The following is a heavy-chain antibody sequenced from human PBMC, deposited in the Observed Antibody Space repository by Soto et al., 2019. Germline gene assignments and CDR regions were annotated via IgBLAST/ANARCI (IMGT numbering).Heavy chain of an antibody. J-gene: IGHJ4*02. CDR3: TASRITIFGVLHPACDY. Sequence: PGGSLRLSCAASGFTFSNAWMSWVRQAPGKGLECVGRVKSKTDGGSTDYAAPVTGGFTISRDDSKNTLYLQMNSLKTGDTAVYYCTASRITIFGVLHPACDYWGQGTLGTVSS. CDR1: GFTFSNAW. CDR2: VKSKTDGGST. D-gene: IGHD3-3*01. V-gene: IGHV3-15*01.